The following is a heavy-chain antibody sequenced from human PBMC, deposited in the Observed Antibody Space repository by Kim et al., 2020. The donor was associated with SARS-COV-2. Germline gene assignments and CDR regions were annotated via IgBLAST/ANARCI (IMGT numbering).Heavy chain of an antibody. CDR3: ARDLDYSSSGDYYYGMDV. Sequence: ASVKVSCKASGYTFTGYYMHWVRQAPGQGLEWMGWINPNSGGTNYAQKFQGRVTMTRDTSISTAYMELSRLRSDDTAVYYCARDLDYSSSGDYYYGMDVWGQGTTVTVSS. CDR1: GYTFTGYY. V-gene: IGHV1-2*02. J-gene: IGHJ6*02. D-gene: IGHD6-13*01. CDR2: INPNSGGT.